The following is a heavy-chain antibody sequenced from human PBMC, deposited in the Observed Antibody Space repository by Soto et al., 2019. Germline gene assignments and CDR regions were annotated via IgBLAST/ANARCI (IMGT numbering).Heavy chain of an antibody. CDR2: ISGSGGST. D-gene: IGHD3-10*01. J-gene: IGHJ6*02. CDR3: AKDGFGELGRFYYGMDV. V-gene: IGHV3-23*01. CDR1: GFTFSSYA. Sequence: GALRLSCAASGFTFSSYAMSWVRQAPGKGLEWVSAISGSGGSTYYADSVKGRFTISRDNSKNTLYLQMNSLRAEDTAVYYCAKDGFGELGRFYYGMDVWGQGTTVTVSS.